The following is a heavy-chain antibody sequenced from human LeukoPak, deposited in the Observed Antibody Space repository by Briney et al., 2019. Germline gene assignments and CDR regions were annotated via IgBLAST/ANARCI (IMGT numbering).Heavy chain of an antibody. D-gene: IGHD3-10*01. J-gene: IGHJ5*02. CDR3: ARGLGFGRSSWFDP. CDR2: INHSGST. V-gene: IGHV4-34*01. CDR1: GGSFSGYY. Sequence: SETLSLTCAVYGGSFSGYYWSWIRQPPGKGLEWIGEINHSGSTNYNPSLKSRVTISVDTSKNQFSLKLSSVTAADTAVYYCARGLGFGRSSWFDPWGQGTLVTVSS.